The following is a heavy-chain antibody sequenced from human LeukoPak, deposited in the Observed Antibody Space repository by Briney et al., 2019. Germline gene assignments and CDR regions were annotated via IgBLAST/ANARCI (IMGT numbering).Heavy chain of an antibody. D-gene: IGHD6-13*01. CDR2: ISGSGIST. Sequence: GGSLRLSCAASGFTFSSYAMSWVRQAPGKGLEWVSGISGSGISTYYADSVKGRVTISRDNSKNTLYLQMNSLRAEDTAVYYCAKEPLAAAGGIDYWGQGTLVTVSS. V-gene: IGHV3-23*01. J-gene: IGHJ4*02. CDR1: GFTFSSYA. CDR3: AKEPLAAAGGIDY.